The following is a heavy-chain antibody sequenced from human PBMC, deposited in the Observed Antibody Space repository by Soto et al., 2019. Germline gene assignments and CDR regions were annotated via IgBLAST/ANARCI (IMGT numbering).Heavy chain of an antibody. CDR1: GASITTYY. J-gene: IGHJ5*02. D-gene: IGHD2-15*01. CDR3: ARDLKEYCSDGKCNWFDP. V-gene: IGHV4-59*01. Sequence: SETLSLTCTVSGASITTYYWSWIRQPPGKGLEWIGYISYSGTTDYNPSLKSRVTISFDASKNQISLQVRSATAADAAVYYCARDLKEYCSDGKCNWFDPWGQGTLVTVSS. CDR2: ISYSGTT.